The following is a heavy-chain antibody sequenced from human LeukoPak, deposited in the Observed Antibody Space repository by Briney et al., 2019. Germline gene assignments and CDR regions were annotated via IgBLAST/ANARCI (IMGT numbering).Heavy chain of an antibody. CDR1: GGSFSGYY. CDR2: INHSGST. D-gene: IGHD6-13*01. Sequence: PSETLSLTCAVYGGSFSGYYWSWIRQPPGKGLEWIGEINHSGSTNYNPSLKSRVTIPVDTSKNQFSLKLSPVTAADTAVYYCARGVFVRSSSWYEGYYYYYGMDVWGKGTTVTVSS. J-gene: IGHJ6*04. V-gene: IGHV4-34*01. CDR3: ARGVFVRSSSWYEGYYYYYGMDV.